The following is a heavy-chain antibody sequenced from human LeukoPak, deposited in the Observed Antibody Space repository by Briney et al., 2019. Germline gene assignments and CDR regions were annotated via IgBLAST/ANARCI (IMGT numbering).Heavy chain of an antibody. CDR1: GGSISSSSYY. D-gene: IGHD6-6*01. J-gene: IGHJ3*02. CDR2: IYYSGST. CDR3: ARDPSIAARPEVDAFDI. Sequence: PSETLSLTCTVSGGSISSSSYYWGWIRQPPGKGLEWIGSIYYSGSTYYNPSPKSRVTISVDTSKNQFSLKLSSVTAADTAVYYCARDPSIAARPEVDAFDIWGQGTMVTVSS. V-gene: IGHV4-39*07.